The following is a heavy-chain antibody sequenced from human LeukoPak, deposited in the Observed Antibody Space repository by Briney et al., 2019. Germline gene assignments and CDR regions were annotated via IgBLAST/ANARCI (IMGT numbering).Heavy chain of an antibody. D-gene: IGHD1-1*01. J-gene: IGHJ4*02. CDR3: ARAXGRGNGAHFDY. Sequence: PGGSLRLSCAGSGFTFSVAYMSWLRQAPGKGLEWVSYISGSGTSTVYADSVKGRFTISRDNAKNSLYLQMNSLRDEDTAVYNCARAXGRGNGAHFDYWGQGTLVTVSS. V-gene: IGHV3-11*01. CDR2: ISGSGTST. CDR1: GFTFSVAY.